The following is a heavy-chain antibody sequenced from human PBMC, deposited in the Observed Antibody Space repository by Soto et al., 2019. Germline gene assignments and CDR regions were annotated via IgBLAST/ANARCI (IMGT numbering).Heavy chain of an antibody. CDR1: GFTFSSYG. J-gene: IGHJ4*02. CDR2: ISYDGSNK. D-gene: IGHD2-2*01. CDR3: AVLGYCSSTSCQRPLDY. V-gene: IGHV3-30*03. Sequence: PGGSLRLSCAASGFTFSSYGMHWVRQAPGKGLEWVAVISYDGSNKYYADSVKGRFTISRDNSKNTLYLQMNSLRAEDTAVYYCAVLGYCSSTSCQRPLDYWGQGT.